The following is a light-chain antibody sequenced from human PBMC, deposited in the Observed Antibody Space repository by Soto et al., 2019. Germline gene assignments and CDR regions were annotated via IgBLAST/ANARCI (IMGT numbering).Light chain of an antibody. CDR1: QSISSW. CDR2: KAS. Sequence: DIQMTQSPSTLSASVGDRVTITYRASQSISSWLAWYQHKPGKAPKLLIYKASTLEGGVTSRFSGSGSGTKFTLTISGLQPDDFATYYCQQYNTNSWTFGQGTKVDIK. V-gene: IGKV1-5*03. J-gene: IGKJ1*01. CDR3: QQYNTNSWT.